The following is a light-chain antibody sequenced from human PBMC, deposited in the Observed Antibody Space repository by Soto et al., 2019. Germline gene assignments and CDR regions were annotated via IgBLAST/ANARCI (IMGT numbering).Light chain of an antibody. CDR3: QQSYSTPSIT. Sequence: DIQMTQSPSSLSASVGDRVTITCRASQRISSYLNWYQQKPGKAPKLLIYAASSLQSGVPSRFSGSGSGTDFTLSISNLQPEDFASYYCQQSYSTPSITFGQGTRLEIK. J-gene: IGKJ5*01. CDR1: QRISSY. V-gene: IGKV1-39*01. CDR2: AAS.